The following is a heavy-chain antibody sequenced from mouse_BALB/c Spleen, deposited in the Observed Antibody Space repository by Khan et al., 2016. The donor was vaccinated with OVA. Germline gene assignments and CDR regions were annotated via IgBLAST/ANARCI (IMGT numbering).Heavy chain of an antibody. J-gene: IGHJ2*01. CDR1: GYIFTSYW. D-gene: IGHD1-1*02. Sequence: QVQLQQSGAELVRPGASVKLSCKTSGYIFTSYWIHWVKLRSGQGLEWIARIYPGSDNSYYNEKFKDKVTLTADKSSSTAYMQLSSLKSEDSDVYFCAREEAWYHFDQWGQGTTLTVSS. CDR3: AREEAWYHFDQ. CDR2: IYPGSDNS. V-gene: IGHV1S132*01.